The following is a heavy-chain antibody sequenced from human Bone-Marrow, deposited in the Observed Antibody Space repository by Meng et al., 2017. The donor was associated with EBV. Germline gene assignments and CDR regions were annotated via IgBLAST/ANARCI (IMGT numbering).Heavy chain of an antibody. CDR3: ARGRGYSSPNFDY. J-gene: IGHJ4*02. V-gene: IGHV4-34*01. CDR1: GGSFSGYY. CDR2: INHSGST. D-gene: IGHD6-13*01. Sequence: QVSLRSWGDGLLKPSETIPLTCSVYGGSFSGYYWSWIRQPPGKGLQWIGEINHSGSTNYNPSLKSRVTISVDTSKNQFSLKLSSVTAADTAVYYCARGRGYSSPNFDYWGQGTLVTVSS.